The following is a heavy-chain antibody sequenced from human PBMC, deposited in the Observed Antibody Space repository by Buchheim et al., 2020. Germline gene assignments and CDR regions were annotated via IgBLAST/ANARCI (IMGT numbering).Heavy chain of an antibody. CDR3: ARGERDYYGSGSEFDY. CDR2: IYSGGST. CDR1: GFTVSSNY. J-gene: IGHJ4*02. D-gene: IGHD3-10*01. Sequence: EVQLVESGGGLVQPGGSLRLSCAASGFTVSSNYMSWVRQAPGKGLEWVSVIYSGGSTYYADSVKGRFTISSDNSKNTLYLQMNSLRAEDTAVYYCARGERDYYGSGSEFDYWGQGTL. V-gene: IGHV3-66*01.